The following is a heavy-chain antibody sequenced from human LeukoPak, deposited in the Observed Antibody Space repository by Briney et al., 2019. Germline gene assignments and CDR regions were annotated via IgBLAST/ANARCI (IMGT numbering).Heavy chain of an antibody. CDR3: ASIAVAGTGAYFDY. V-gene: IGHV4-59*12. J-gene: IGHJ4*02. CDR1: GGSISSYY. Sequence: SETLSLTCTVSGGSISSYYWSWIRQPPGKGLEWIGYIYYSGSTNYNPSLKSRVTISVDTSKNQFSLKLSSVTAADTAVYYCASIAVAGTGAYFDYWGQGTLVTVSS. D-gene: IGHD6-19*01. CDR2: IYYSGST.